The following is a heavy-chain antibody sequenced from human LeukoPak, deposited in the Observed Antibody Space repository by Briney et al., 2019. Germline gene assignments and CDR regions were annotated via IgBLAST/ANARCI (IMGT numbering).Heavy chain of an antibody. Sequence: SETLSLTCTVSGGSISTYYWSWIRQPPGKGLEWIGYISYSGSTNYNPSLKSRVTISVDTSKNQFSLKLSSVTAADTALYYCARRPFYYGSSGYYYGGFDFWGQGTMVTVSS. V-gene: IGHV4-59*08. CDR3: ARRPFYYGSSGYYYGGFDF. CDR1: GGSISTYY. J-gene: IGHJ3*01. D-gene: IGHD3-22*01. CDR2: ISYSGST.